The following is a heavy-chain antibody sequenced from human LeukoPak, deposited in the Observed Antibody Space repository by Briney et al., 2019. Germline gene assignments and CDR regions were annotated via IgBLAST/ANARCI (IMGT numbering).Heavy chain of an antibody. J-gene: IGHJ6*03. D-gene: IGHD1-1*01. CDR2: ISSDEIST. CDR1: GFTFSSYW. Sequence: GGSLRLSCAGSGFTFSSYWMLWVRQAPGEGRVGVSRISSDEISTNYAASVRGRFTISRDNAKNTLYLQMDSLRAEDTAVYYCAKDGGTTGSMRFYMDVWGKGTTVTVSS. CDR3: AKDGGTTGSMRFYMDV. V-gene: IGHV3-74*01.